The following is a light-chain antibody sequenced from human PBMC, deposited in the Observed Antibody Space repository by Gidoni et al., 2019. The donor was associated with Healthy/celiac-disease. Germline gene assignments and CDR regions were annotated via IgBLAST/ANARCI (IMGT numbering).Light chain of an antibody. CDR3: QQYGSSPPWT. Sequence: EIVLTQSPGTLSLSPGGRATLSCRASQSVSSTYLAWYQQKPGQAPRLLIYGASSRATGIPDRFSGSGSGTDFTLTISRLEPEDFAVYYCQQYGSSPPWTFXQXTKVEVK. V-gene: IGKV3-20*01. CDR2: GAS. J-gene: IGKJ1*01. CDR1: QSVSSTY.